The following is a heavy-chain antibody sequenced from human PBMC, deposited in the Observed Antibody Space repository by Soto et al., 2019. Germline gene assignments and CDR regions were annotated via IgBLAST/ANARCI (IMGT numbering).Heavy chain of an antibody. J-gene: IGHJ6*02. V-gene: IGHV3-30*18. CDR3: AKDGSSLYYYGMDV. Sequence: QVQLVESGGGVVQPGRSLRLSCAASGFTFSSYGMHWVRQAPGKGLEWVAVISNDGNNKYHADSGKGRFTVSRDNSKNTLYLQMNSLRIEDTSVYYCAKDGSSLYYYGMDVWGQGTTVTVSS. D-gene: IGHD6-13*01. CDR1: GFTFSSYG. CDR2: ISNDGNNK.